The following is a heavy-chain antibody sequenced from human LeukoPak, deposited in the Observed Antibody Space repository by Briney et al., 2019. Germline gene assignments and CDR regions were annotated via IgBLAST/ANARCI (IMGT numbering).Heavy chain of an antibody. Sequence: GGSLRLSCAASGFTFSRYWTSWVRQAPGKGLEWVANIKQDGSEKYYVDSVKGRFTISRDNAKNSLYLQMNSLRAEDTAVYYCARDGWSPDYWGQGTLVTVSS. CDR3: ARDGWSPDY. CDR1: GFTFSRYW. V-gene: IGHV3-7*01. CDR2: IKQDGSEK. J-gene: IGHJ4*02.